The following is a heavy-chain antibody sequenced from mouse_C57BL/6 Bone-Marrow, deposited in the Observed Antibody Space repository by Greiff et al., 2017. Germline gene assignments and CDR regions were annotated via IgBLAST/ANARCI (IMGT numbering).Heavy chain of an antibody. J-gene: IGHJ3*01. V-gene: IGHV1-69*01. CDR2: IDPSDSYT. Sequence: VQLVESGPELVKPGASVKLSCKASGYTFTSYWMHWVKQRPGQGLEWIGEIDPSDSYTNYNQKFKGKSTLTVDKSSSTAYMQLSSLTSEDSAVYYCAREDFNYYGSSPAWFAYWGQGTLVTVSA. D-gene: IGHD1-1*01. CDR3: AREDFNYYGSSPAWFAY. CDR1: GYTFTSYW.